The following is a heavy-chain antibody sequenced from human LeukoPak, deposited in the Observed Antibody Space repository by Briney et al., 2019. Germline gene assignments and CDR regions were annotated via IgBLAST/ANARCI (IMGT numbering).Heavy chain of an antibody. Sequence: GGSLRLSCAASGFTFSSYGMSWVRQAPGKGLEWVSAISGSGGSTYYADSVKGRFTISRDNSKNTLYLQMNSLRAEDTAVYYCACPQYSSGFVRSNWFDPWGQGTLVTVSS. CDR2: ISGSGGST. CDR3: ACPQYSSGFVRSNWFDP. CDR1: GFTFSSYG. V-gene: IGHV3-23*01. J-gene: IGHJ5*02. D-gene: IGHD6-19*01.